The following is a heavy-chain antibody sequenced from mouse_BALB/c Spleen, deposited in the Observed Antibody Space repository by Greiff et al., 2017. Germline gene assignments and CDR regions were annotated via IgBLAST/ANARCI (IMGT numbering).Heavy chain of an antibody. Sequence: QVQLQQSGAELMKPGASVKISCKATGYTFSSYWIEWVKQRPGHGLEWIGEILPGSGSTNYNEKFKGKATFTADTSSNTAYMQLSSLTSEDSAVYYCARSAVTTVVAADDWGQGTTLTVSS. V-gene: IGHV1-9*01. D-gene: IGHD1-1*01. CDR3: ARSAVTTVVAADD. CDR1: GYTFSSYW. J-gene: IGHJ2*01. CDR2: ILPGSGST.